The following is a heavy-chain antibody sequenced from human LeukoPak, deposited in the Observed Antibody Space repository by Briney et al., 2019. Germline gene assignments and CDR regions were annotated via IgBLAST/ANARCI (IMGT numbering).Heavy chain of an antibody. CDR1: GGSIGSYY. Sequence: PSETLSLTCTVSGGSIGSYYWSWIRQPPGKGLEWIGYIYYSGSTNHNPSLKSRVTISVDTSKNQFSLKLSSVTAADTAVYYCARAPWGRSDFWSGHPYYFDYWGQGTPATVSS. CDR2: IYYSGST. V-gene: IGHV4-59*01. CDR3: ARAPWGRSDFWSGHPYYFDY. J-gene: IGHJ4*02. D-gene: IGHD3-3*01.